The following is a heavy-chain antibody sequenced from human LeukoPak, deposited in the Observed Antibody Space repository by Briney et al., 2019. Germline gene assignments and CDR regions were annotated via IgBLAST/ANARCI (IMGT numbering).Heavy chain of an antibody. Sequence: GGSLRLSCAASGFTFSSYAMHWVRQAPGKGLEWVAVISYDGSNKYYADSVKGRFTISRDNSKNTLYLQMNSLRAEDTAVYYCARDRTNMRYCSSTSCYGSYYYGMDVWGQGTTVTVSS. CDR2: ISYDGSNK. CDR1: GFTFSSYA. D-gene: IGHD2-2*01. J-gene: IGHJ6*02. V-gene: IGHV3-30-3*01. CDR3: ARDRTNMRYCSSTSCYGSYYYGMDV.